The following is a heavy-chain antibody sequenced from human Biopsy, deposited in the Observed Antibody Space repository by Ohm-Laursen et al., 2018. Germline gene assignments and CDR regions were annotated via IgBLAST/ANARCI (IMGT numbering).Heavy chain of an antibody. CDR1: GGSFSGYY. Sequence: SETLSLTCAVYGGSFSGYYWSWIHQPPGKGLEWIGEINHRGSTNYNPSLKSRFTISVDTSKNQFSLKLRSVTAADTAVYYCARAVDYYDPYYYYGLDVWGQGTTVTVSS. CDR2: INHRGST. D-gene: IGHD3-16*01. V-gene: IGHV4-34*01. J-gene: IGHJ6*02. CDR3: ARAVDYYDPYYYYGLDV.